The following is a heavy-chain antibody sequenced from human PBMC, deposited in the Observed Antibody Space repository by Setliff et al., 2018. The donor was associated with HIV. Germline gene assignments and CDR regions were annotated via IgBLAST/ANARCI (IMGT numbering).Heavy chain of an antibody. CDR3: ATILVYGVYKWFNP. Sequence: SETLSLTCAVYGGSFSGYYWSWIRQPPGKGLEWIGEIIHSGSTNYNPSLKSRVTISVDTSKNQFSLNLNSVTAADTAVYYCATILVYGVYKWFNPWGQGTLVTVSS. D-gene: IGHD3-3*01. CDR1: GGSFSGYY. J-gene: IGHJ5*02. V-gene: IGHV4-34*12. CDR2: IIHSGST.